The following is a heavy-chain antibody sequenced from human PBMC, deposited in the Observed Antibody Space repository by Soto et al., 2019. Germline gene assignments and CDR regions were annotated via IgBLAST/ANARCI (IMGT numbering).Heavy chain of an antibody. CDR3: ARGWQWPPTRHFDP. D-gene: IGHD6-19*01. V-gene: IGHV3-11*01. CDR1: GFTYSDYY. CDR2: ISSSGSTI. J-gene: IGHJ5*02. Sequence: PGGSLRLSCAASGFTYSDYYMSWIRQAPGKGLEWVGYISSSGSTIYYADPVKGRFTISRDNAKNSLYLQMNSLRADDTAVYYCARGWQWPPTRHFDPWGQGTLVTVSS.